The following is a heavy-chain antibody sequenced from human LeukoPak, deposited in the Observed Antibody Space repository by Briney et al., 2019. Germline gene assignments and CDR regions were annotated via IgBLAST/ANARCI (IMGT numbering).Heavy chain of an antibody. CDR3: AKDLRYSSSWYVRGFDY. CDR1: GFTFSSYG. V-gene: IGHV3-33*06. CDR2: IWYDGSNK. J-gene: IGHJ4*02. D-gene: IGHD6-13*01. Sequence: PGRSLRLSCAASGFTFSSYGMHWVRQAPGKGLEWGAVIWYDGSNKYYADSVKGGFTISIDNSKNTLYLQMNSLRAEDTAVYYCAKDLRYSSSWYVRGFDYWGQGTLVTVSS.